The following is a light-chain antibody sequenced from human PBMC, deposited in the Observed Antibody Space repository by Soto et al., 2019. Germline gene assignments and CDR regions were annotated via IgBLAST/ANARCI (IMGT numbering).Light chain of an antibody. CDR3: QQRANWPLT. V-gene: IGKV3-11*01. CDR1: QSLSSIN. CDR2: DAS. Sequence: EIVLTQSPATLSLSPGERATLSCRASQSLSSINLAWFQQKPGQAPRLLIYDASNRATGIPLRFSGSGSGTDFTLTISSLEPEDFAVYYCQQRANWPLTFGPGTKVDIK. J-gene: IGKJ3*01.